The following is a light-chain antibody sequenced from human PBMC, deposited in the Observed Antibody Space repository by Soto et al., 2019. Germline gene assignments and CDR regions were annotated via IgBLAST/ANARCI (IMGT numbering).Light chain of an antibody. Sequence: IQLTQSPSTLSASVGDSVTLTCRASQSISNWLAWYQQKPGKAPKLLIYRASILESGVPSRFSGSGFGTGFALTISSLQPEDFATYYCLQHNTFPWTFGQGTKVDIK. V-gene: IGKV1-5*03. CDR3: LQHNTFPWT. CDR2: RAS. J-gene: IGKJ1*01. CDR1: QSISNW.